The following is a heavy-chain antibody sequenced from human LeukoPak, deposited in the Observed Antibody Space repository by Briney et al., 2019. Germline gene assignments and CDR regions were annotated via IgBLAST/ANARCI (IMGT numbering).Heavy chain of an antibody. CDR3: ARGPNRWWVVSRNWGMDV. J-gene: IGHJ6*02. V-gene: IGHV3-43*01. CDR2: ISWDESTT. Sequence: GGSLRLSCAASGLSIGDNSMHWVRQAPGKGLEWVSLISWDESTTYYSDSVKGRFIVSRDSSKNSLHLQMNSLRTEDTALYYCARGPNRWWVVSRNWGMDVWGQGTTVTVSS. D-gene: IGHD2-15*01. CDR1: GLSIGDNS.